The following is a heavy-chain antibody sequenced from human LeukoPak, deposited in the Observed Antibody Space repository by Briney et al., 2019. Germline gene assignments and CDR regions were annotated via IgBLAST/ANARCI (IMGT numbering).Heavy chain of an antibody. CDR2: IYYSGST. J-gene: IGHJ4*02. CDR1: GGSISSGGYY. V-gene: IGHV4-31*03. Sequence: SETLSLTCTVSGGSISSGGYYWSWIRQHPGKGLEWIGYIYYSGSTYYNPSLKSRVTISVDTSKNQFSLKLSSVTAADTAVYYCAREYSSSSGPGLDYWGQGTLDTV. CDR3: AREYSSSSGPGLDY. D-gene: IGHD6-6*01.